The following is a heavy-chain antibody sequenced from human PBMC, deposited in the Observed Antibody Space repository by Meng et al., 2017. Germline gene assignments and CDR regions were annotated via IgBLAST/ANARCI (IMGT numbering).Heavy chain of an antibody. CDR3: ALFNYYGSGSYRQHFDY. V-gene: IGHV1-69*06. D-gene: IGHD3-10*01. J-gene: IGHJ4*02. Sequence: QVQLVQSGAEANKPGASVKVSCKDSGGIFSSYAISLVRQAHGQGPEWMGGIIPIFGTANYAQKFQGRVTFTADNSTSTAYMELSSLRSEDTAVYYCALFNYYGSGSYRQHFDYWGQGTLVTVSS. CDR2: IIPIFGTA. CDR1: GGIFSSYA.